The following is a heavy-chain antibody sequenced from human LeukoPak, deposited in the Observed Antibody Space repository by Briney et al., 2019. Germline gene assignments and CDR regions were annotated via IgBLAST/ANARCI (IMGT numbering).Heavy chain of an antibody. CDR3: ARVYSSSWSHTLYFDY. D-gene: IGHD6-13*01. Sequence: SVKVSCKASGGTFSSYAISWVRQAPGQGLEWMGRIIPILGIANYAQKFQGRVTITADKSTSTAYMELRSLRSDDTAVYYCARVYSSSWSHTLYFDYWGQGTLVTVSS. J-gene: IGHJ4*02. CDR1: GGTFSSYA. CDR2: IIPILGIA. V-gene: IGHV1-69*04.